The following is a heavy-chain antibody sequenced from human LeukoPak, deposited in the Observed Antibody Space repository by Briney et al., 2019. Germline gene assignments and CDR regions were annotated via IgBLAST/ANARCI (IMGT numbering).Heavy chain of an antibody. J-gene: IGHJ4*02. CDR3: ARAGGAWESGY. Sequence: GRSLRLSCAATGFTFSDYAMRWVRLAPGKGLEWVGVISYDGTNQYYADSMKGRFTISRDNAKNSLYLQMNSLRAEDTAVYYCARAGGAWESGYWGQGTLVTVSS. V-gene: IGHV3-30*04. D-gene: IGHD1-26*01. CDR1: GFTFSDYA. CDR2: ISYDGTNQ.